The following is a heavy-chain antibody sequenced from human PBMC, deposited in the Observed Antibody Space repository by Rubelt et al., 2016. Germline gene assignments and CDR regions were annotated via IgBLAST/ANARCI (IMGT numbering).Heavy chain of an antibody. CDR1: GFTFSSYS. J-gene: IGHJ4*02. CDR2: ISSSSSYI. D-gene: IGHD5-18*01. Sequence: EVQLVESGGGLVKPGGSLRLSCAASGFTFSSYSMNWVRQAPGKGLEWVSSISSSSSYIYYADSVKGRFTISRDNAKNSLYLQMNSLRAEDTAVYYCAKVLYSYGKTPDYWGQGTLVTVSS. V-gene: IGHV3-21*01. CDR3: AKVLYSYGKTPDY.